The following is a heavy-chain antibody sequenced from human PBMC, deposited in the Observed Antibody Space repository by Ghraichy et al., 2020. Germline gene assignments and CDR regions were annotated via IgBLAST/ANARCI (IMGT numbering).Heavy chain of an antibody. J-gene: IGHJ2*01. Sequence: SETLYLTCTVSGGSISSSSYYWGWIRQPPGKGLEWIGSIYYSGSTYYNPSLKSRVTISVDTSKNQFSLKLSSVTAADTAVYYCARLTTVTYYWYFDLWGRGTLVTVSS. V-gene: IGHV4-39*01. D-gene: IGHD4-17*01. CDR2: IYYSGST. CDR3: ARLTTVTYYWYFDL. CDR1: GGSISSSSYY.